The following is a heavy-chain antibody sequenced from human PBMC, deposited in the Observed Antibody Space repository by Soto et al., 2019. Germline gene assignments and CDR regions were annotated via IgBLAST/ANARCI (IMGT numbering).Heavy chain of an antibody. CDR2: INFSGST. Sequence: SETLSLTCAVSGASISSGSSYWGWLRQPPGKGLEWIAKINFSGSTYYNPSLKSRVTLSVDTSQKHFSLKLSSVTAADTAVYYCARHVMTGPYNYYCSGLDVWGQGTAVTVSS. D-gene: IGHD3-9*01. J-gene: IGHJ6*02. CDR3: ARHVMTGPYNYYCSGLDV. CDR1: GASISSGSSY. V-gene: IGHV4-39*01.